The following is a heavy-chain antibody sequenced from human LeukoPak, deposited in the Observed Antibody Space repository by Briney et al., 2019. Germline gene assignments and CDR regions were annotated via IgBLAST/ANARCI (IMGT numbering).Heavy chain of an antibody. CDR2: IDNDGSRT. Sequence: GGSLRLSCAASGFTFSSYWMHWVRQAPGKGLVWVARIDNDGSRTYYADSVKGRFTISRDNAKNTLYLQMNSLRVEDTAVYYCGASYDTSDYYFPFDHGGQGTQVTVSS. D-gene: IGHD3-22*01. J-gene: IGHJ4*02. CDR3: GASYDTSDYYFPFDH. V-gene: IGHV3-74*01. CDR1: GFTFSSYW.